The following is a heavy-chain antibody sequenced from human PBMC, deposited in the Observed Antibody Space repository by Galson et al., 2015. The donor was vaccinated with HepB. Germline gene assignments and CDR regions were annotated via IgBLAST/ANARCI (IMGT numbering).Heavy chain of an antibody. J-gene: IGHJ4*02. V-gene: IGHV3-33*01. CDR2: TWYDGSNK. CDR3: AGGGYGSGSYLAPFDY. CDR1: GFTFSTYG. D-gene: IGHD3-10*01. Sequence: SLRLSCAASGFTFSTYGMHWVRQAPGKGLEWVAVTWYDGSNKYYGDSAKGRFTISRDTSKNTLYLQMNSLRADDTAVYFCAGGGYGSGSYLAPFDYWGQGTLVTVSS.